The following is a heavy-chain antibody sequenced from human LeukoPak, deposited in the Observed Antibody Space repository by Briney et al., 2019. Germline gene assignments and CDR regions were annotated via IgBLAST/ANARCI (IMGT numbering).Heavy chain of an antibody. CDR1: GGTFSSYA. CDR3: ARTPKDTIFGVVTPWGNWFDP. V-gene: IGHV7-4-1*02. Sequence: ASVKVSCKASGGTFSSYAISWVRQAPGQGLEWMGWINTNTGNPTYAQGFTGRFVFSLDTSVSTAYLQISSLKAEDTAVYYCARTPKDTIFGVVTPWGNWFDPWGQGTLVTVSS. J-gene: IGHJ5*02. CDR2: INTNTGNP. D-gene: IGHD3-3*01.